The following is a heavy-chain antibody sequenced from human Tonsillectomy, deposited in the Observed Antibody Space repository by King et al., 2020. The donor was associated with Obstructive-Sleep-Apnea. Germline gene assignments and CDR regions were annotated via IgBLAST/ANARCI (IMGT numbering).Heavy chain of an antibody. Sequence: QLQESGPGLVKPSETLSLTCTVSGGSISSSNYYWGWIRQPPGKGLEWIGSIYYSGSTYYNPSLKSRVTIAVDTSKNQSSLKLSSVTAADTAVYYCARAPAYYYDSSGYYTFDYWGQGTLVTVSS. V-gene: IGHV4-39*07. CDR1: GGSISSSNYY. CDR2: IYYSGST. CDR3: ARAPAYYYDSSGYYTFDY. J-gene: IGHJ4*02. D-gene: IGHD3-22*01.